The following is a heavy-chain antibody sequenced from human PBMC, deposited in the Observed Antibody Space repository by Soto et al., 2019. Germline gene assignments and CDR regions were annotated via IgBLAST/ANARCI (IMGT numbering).Heavy chain of an antibody. V-gene: IGHV4-34*01. J-gene: IGHJ4*02. D-gene: IGHD6-6*01. CDR1: GGSFSGYY. CDR3: ARGLEVLYSSSSIDY. CDR2: INHSGST. Sequence: QVQLQQWGAGLLKPSETLSLTCAVYGGSFSGYYWSWIRQPPGKGLEWIGEINHSGSTNYNPSLKSRVTISVDTSKNQFSLKLSSVTAADTAVYYCARGLEVLYSSSSIDYWGQGTLVTVSS.